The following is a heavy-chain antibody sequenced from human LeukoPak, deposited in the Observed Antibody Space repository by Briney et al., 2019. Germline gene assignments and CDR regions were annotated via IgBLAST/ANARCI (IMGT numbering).Heavy chain of an antibody. Sequence: GGSLRLSCAASGFTFKDYTMNWVRESPGKGLQWVSYVSFGSSYISYADSLKGRFTISRDDAKSSVYLEMTCLRTDDTAVYYCARASTEYAVTDGFDTWGPGTLVTVSS. CDR2: VSFGSSYI. V-gene: IGHV3-21*06. J-gene: IGHJ5*02. D-gene: IGHD4-17*01. CDR1: GFTFKDYT. CDR3: ARASTEYAVTDGFDT.